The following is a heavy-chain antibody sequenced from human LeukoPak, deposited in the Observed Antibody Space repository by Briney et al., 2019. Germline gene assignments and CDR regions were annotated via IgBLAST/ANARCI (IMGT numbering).Heavy chain of an antibody. CDR3: ARGSDGDFFDF. D-gene: IGHD4-17*01. Sequence: PGGSLRLSCVSSGFTFSNYGMHWVRQAPGKGLEWAASIWYDGSHQYYSDSVKGRFTISRDNSKNTLYLQMNSLRGDDTAVYYCARGSDGDFFDFWGQGTLVTVSS. J-gene: IGHJ4*02. V-gene: IGHV3-33*01. CDR1: GFTFSNYG. CDR2: IWYDGSHQ.